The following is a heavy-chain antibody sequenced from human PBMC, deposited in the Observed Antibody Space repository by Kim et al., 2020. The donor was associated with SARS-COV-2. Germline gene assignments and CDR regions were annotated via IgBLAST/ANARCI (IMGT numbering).Heavy chain of an antibody. Sequence: GGSLRLSCAASGFTFGDYAMHWVRQAPGKGLEWVSGISWNSGSIGYADSVKGRFTISRDNAKNSLYLQMNSLRAEDTALYYCAKDIGEHPQAVADYWGQGTLVTVSS. D-gene: IGHD1-26*01. J-gene: IGHJ4*02. CDR2: ISWNSGSI. V-gene: IGHV3-9*01. CDR3: AKDIGEHPQAVADY. CDR1: GFTFGDYA.